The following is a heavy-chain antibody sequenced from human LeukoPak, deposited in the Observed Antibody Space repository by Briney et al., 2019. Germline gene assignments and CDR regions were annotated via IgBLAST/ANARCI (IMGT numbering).Heavy chain of an antibody. CDR1: GFTVNSNY. D-gene: IGHD6-19*01. CDR3: AREVANGASYSSAWSV. CDR2: IYTDDQT. J-gene: IGHJ6*02. V-gene: IGHV3-53*01. Sequence: GGSLRLSCAASGFTVNSNYMNWVRQAPGKGLGWLSVIYTDDQTYYADAVKGRFIVSRDISKNTLYLQVNNVTAEDTAIYYCAREVANGASYSSAWSVWGQGTTVSVSS.